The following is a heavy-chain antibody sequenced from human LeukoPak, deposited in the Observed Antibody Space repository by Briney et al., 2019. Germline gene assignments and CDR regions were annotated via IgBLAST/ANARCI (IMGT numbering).Heavy chain of an antibody. D-gene: IGHD3-16*01. Sequence: ASVKVSCKVSGYTLTELSMHWVRQAPGKGLGWMGGFDPEDGETIYAQKFQGRVTMTEDTSTDTAYMELSSLRSEDTAVYYCATTRGISPPFDYWGQGTLVTVSS. V-gene: IGHV1-24*01. CDR3: ATTRGISPPFDY. CDR2: FDPEDGET. J-gene: IGHJ4*02. CDR1: GYTLTELS.